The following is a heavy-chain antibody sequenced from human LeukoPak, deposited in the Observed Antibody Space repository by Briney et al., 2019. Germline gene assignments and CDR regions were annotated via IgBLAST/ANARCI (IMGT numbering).Heavy chain of an antibody. Sequence: GGSLRLSCAASGFTFSNYTMNWVRQAPGKGLEWVSAVYDGDTTYYADSVKGRFTISRDNSKNTLYLQINSLRVEDTAVYFCARDRLLYLDYWGQGTPVTVSS. J-gene: IGHJ4*02. CDR3: ARDRLLYLDY. CDR1: GFTFSNYT. CDR2: VYDGDTT. V-gene: IGHV3-53*01. D-gene: IGHD2-21*02.